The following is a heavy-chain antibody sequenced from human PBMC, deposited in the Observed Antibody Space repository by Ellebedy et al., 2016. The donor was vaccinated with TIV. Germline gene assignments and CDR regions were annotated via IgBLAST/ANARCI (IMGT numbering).Heavy chain of an antibody. CDR1: GGSFSGYY. J-gene: IGHJ4*02. Sequence: SETLSLTCAVYGGSFSGYYWSWIRQPPGKGLEWIGEINHSGSTNYNPSLKSRVTISVDTSKNQFSLKLSSVTAADTAVYYCARGPYLLNYCSSTSCYGGLLFDYWGQGTLVTVSS. CDR2: INHSGST. V-gene: IGHV4-34*01. CDR3: ARGPYLLNYCSSTSCYGGLLFDY. D-gene: IGHD2-2*01.